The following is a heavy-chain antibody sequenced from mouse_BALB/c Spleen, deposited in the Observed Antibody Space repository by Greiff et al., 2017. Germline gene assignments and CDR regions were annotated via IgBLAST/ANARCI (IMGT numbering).Heavy chain of an antibody. D-gene: IGHD2-5*01. J-gene: IGHJ4*01. CDR1: GYTFTDYN. CDR3: ERKGSNYWSMDY. Sequence: VQLQQSGAELVRPGASVKVSCKASGYTFTDYNMHWVKQSPGQSLEWIGYIDPDNGGTNYNQKFKGKATMTADKSSSTAFMQLSSLTSEDSAVYYCERKGSNYWSMDYWGQGTSVTVSS. CDR2: IDPDNGGT. V-gene: IGHV1S135*01.